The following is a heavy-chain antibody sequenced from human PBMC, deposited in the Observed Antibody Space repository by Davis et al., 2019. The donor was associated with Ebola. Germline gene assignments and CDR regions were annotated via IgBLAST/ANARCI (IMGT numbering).Heavy chain of an antibody. CDR3: AREKEMATISVYYYYYYGMDV. CDR1: GFTFSSYA. V-gene: IGHV3-23*01. CDR2: ISGSGGST. D-gene: IGHD5-24*01. Sequence: GESLKISCAASGFTFSSYAMSWVRQAPGKGLEWVSAISGSGGSTYYADSVKGRFTISRDNSKNTLYLQMNSLRAEDTAVYYCAREKEMATISVYYYYYYGMDVWGQGTTVTVSS. J-gene: IGHJ6*02.